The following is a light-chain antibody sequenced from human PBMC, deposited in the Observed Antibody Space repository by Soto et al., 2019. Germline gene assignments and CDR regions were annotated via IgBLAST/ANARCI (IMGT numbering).Light chain of an antibody. J-gene: IGKJ1*01. Sequence: IVVTMSPASLSLSPGERVTLSCRASQGISIYLAWYQQKPGQAPRLLIYAASTRATGIPARFSGSGSGTDFTLTISSLEPEDFAVYYCQQYNNYPPTFGQGTNVDIK. CDR3: QQYNNYPPT. CDR2: AAS. V-gene: IGKV3D-15*01. CDR1: QGISIY.